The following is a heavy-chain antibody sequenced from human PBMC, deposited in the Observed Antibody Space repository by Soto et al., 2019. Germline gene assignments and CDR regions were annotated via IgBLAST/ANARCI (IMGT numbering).Heavy chain of an antibody. CDR1: GGTFGNSA. D-gene: IGHD3-3*01. Sequence: QVQLVQSGAEVKKPGSSVNVSCKTSGGTFGNSAVTWVRQAPGQGLEWLGGIVPMFGTANYAQKFQGRVKIPADESTTTADMELNSLKTGDTAVYYCARDGDPQSAFWSGPLGGGRFDPWGQGTLVTVSS. J-gene: IGHJ5*02. CDR2: IVPMFGTA. V-gene: IGHV1-69*12. CDR3: ARDGDPQSAFWSGPLGGGRFDP.